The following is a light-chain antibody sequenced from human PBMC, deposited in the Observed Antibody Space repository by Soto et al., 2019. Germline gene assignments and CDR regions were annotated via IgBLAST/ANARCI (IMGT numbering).Light chain of an antibody. V-gene: IGKV1-9*01. Sequence: IQLTQSPSSLSASLGDRVTITCRASQGINNYLAWYQQKPGKASKLLMYAAASLQTGVPSRFSGSGSGTDFTLTISSLQPEDFATYYCQQFNSFPRTFGQGTKVEIK. CDR2: AAA. CDR1: QGINNY. CDR3: QQFNSFPRT. J-gene: IGKJ1*01.